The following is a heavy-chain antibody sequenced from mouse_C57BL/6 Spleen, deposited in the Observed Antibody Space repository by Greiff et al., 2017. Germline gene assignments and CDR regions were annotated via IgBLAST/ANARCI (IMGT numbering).Heavy chain of an antibody. CDR1: GYTFTSYW. J-gene: IGHJ3*01. V-gene: IGHV1-50*01. CDR3: ARRAHYDYDGAWFAY. D-gene: IGHD2-4*01. Sequence: QQSCKASGYTFTSYWMQWVKQRPGQGLEWIGEIDPSDSYTNYNQKFKGKATLTVDTSSSTAYMQLSSLTSEDSAVYYCARRAHYDYDGAWFAYWGQGTLVTVSA. CDR2: IDPSDSYT.